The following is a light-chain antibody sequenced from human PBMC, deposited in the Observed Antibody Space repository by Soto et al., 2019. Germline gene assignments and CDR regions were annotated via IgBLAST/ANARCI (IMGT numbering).Light chain of an antibody. CDR3: SSYTSSSTLV. CDR2: DVN. Sequence: QSVLTQPRSVSGSPGQSVTISCTRTSSDVDNYNNVSWYQQHPGKAPKLLIYDVNKRPSGVPYRFSGSKAGSTASLTISGLLAEDEADYYCSSYTSSSTLVFGTGTKVTVL. J-gene: IGLJ1*01. CDR1: SSDVDNYNN. V-gene: IGLV2-11*01.